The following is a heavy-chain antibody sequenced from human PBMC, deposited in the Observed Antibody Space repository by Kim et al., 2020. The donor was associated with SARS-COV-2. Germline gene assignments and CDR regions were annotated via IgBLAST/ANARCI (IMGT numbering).Heavy chain of an antibody. J-gene: IGHJ4*02. V-gene: IGHV4-59*01. D-gene: IGHD6-13*01. CDR3: SRSRIAAGYFDD. Sequence: YNPSPKSRVTISVDASENQFSLKRSSVTAAVTAVYDCSRSRIAAGYFDDWGQGTLVTVSS.